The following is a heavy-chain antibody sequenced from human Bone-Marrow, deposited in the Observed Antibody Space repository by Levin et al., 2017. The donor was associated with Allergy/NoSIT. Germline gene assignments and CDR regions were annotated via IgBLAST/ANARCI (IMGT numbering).Heavy chain of an antibody. J-gene: IGHJ6*02. Sequence: GGSLRLSCAASGFTFSSYGMHWVRQAPGKGLEWVAVIWYDGSNKYYADSVKGRFTISRDNSKNTLYLQMNSLRAEDTAVYYCARDRSYYYYGMDVWGQGTTVTVSS. CDR1: GFTFSSYG. CDR3: ARDRSYYYYGMDV. CDR2: IWYDGSNK. V-gene: IGHV3-33*01.